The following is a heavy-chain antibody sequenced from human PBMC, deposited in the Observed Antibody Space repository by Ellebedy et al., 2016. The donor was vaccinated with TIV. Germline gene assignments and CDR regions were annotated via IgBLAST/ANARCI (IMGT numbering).Heavy chain of an antibody. CDR3: AKGPTTRYYYMGV. J-gene: IGHJ6*03. V-gene: IGHV3-30-3*01. CDR2: ISYEGSNE. Sequence: GESLKISXAASGFIFGSYGMHWVRQAPGKGLEWVTVISYEGSNEYYADSVKGRFTISRDNSKNTLFLQMNSLRAEDTAVYYCAKGPTTRYYYMGVWGKGTTVTVSS. CDR1: GFIFGSYG. D-gene: IGHD1-26*01.